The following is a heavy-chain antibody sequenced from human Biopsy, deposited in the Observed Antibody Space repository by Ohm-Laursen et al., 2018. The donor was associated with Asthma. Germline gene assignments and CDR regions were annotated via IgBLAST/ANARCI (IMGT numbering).Heavy chain of an antibody. CDR1: GFTFSSSA. D-gene: IGHD4-23*01. J-gene: IGHJ3*02. V-gene: IGHV3-23*01. CDR2: ITGSGGTT. CDR3: ARAYGGNFFSGAFDI. Sequence: GSLRLSCAASGFTFSSSAMSWVRQAPGKGLERVSAITGSGGTTYYADSVRGRFTISRDFYKNTLYLQMNSLRAEDTAVYYCARAYGGNFFSGAFDIWGQGTMVTVSS.